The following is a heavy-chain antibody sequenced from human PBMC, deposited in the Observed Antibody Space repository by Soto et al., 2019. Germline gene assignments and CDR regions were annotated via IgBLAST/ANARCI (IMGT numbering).Heavy chain of an antibody. V-gene: IGHV4-30-4*01. CDR1: GGSISHVYYY. Sequence: QVQLQESGPGLLKPSQTLSLTCAVSGGSISHVYYYWSWIRQLPDKGLEWIGHIYNGGSTYNNPSLTXPXTXSXXTSRNQFSLQLTSVSAADTAVYYCATGPSGDQVDSWGQGILVTVSS. CDR2: IYNGGST. CDR3: ATGPSGDQVDS. D-gene: IGHD7-27*01. J-gene: IGHJ4*02.